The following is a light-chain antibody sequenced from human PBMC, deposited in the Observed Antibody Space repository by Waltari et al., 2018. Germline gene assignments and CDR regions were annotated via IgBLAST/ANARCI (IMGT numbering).Light chain of an antibody. CDR3: AAWDDSLSCWV. J-gene: IGLJ3*02. V-gene: IGLV1-47*01. CDR1: SSNVGSSY. Sequence: QSVLTQPPSASGTPGQRVTISCSGSSSNVGSSYVYWYQHLPGAAPKVLMFRDDARPAGSPDRFSASKSGTSASLAISGLRSEDEADYYCAAWDDSLSCWVFGGGTKLTVL. CDR2: RDD.